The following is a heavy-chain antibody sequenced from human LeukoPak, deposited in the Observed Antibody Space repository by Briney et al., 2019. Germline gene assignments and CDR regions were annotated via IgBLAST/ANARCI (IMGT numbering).Heavy chain of an antibody. V-gene: IGHV4-59*12. D-gene: IGHD6-19*01. Sequence: SETLSLTCTVSGGSISSYYWSWIRQPPGKGLEWVGYIYYSGSTNYNPSLKSRVTISVDTSKNQFSLKLSSVTAADTAVYYCGRDREGLAVVELWGQGSPVTVSS. CDR1: GGSISSYY. CDR3: GRDREGLAVVEL. J-gene: IGHJ4*02. CDR2: IYYSGST.